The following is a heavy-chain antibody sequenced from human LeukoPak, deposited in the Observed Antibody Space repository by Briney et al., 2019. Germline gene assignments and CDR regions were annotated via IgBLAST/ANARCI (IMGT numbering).Heavy chain of an antibody. CDR1: GFTFSSDW. Sequence: PGGSLRLSCAASGFTFSSDWMSWVRQAPGKGLEWVANINPDGSTKYYVDSVKGRLTISRDNAKNSLYLQMNSLRVEDTAVYYCAIGDSSGWLFDSWGQGTLVTVSS. D-gene: IGHD6-19*01. CDR2: INPDGSTK. J-gene: IGHJ4*02. V-gene: IGHV3-7*01. CDR3: AIGDSSGWLFDS.